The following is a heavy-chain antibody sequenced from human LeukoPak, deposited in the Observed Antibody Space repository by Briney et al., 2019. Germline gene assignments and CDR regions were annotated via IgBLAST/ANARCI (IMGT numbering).Heavy chain of an antibody. J-gene: IGHJ4*02. V-gene: IGHV1-46*01. CDR2: INPSTGGT. D-gene: IGHD6-13*01. CDR3: ARDLGDTSRFLWGNYFGH. Sequence: ASVKVSCKASGYTFPNYYIHWVRQAPGQGLEWMAIINPSTGGTHYAQRFQGRVTVTRDTSTSTVYMELSSLRSEDTAVYYCARDLGDTSRFLWGNYFGHWGQGTLVTVSS. CDR1: GYTFPNYY.